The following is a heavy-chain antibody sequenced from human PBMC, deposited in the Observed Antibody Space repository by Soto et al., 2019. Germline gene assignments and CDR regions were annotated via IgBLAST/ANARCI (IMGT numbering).Heavy chain of an antibody. CDR3: AWLTYYYDSSGPGDYYGMDV. CDR2: IDPSDSYT. V-gene: IGHV5-10-1*01. J-gene: IGHJ6*02. D-gene: IGHD3-22*01. Sequence: GESLKISCKGSGYSFTSHWISWVRQMPGKGLEWMGRIDPSDSYTNYSPSFQGHVTISADKSISTAYLQWSSLKASDTAMYYCAWLTYYYDSSGPGDYYGMDVWGQGTTVTVSS. CDR1: GYSFTSHW.